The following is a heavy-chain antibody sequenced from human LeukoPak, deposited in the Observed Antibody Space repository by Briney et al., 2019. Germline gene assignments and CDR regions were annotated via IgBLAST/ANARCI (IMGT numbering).Heavy chain of an antibody. CDR2: IYTSGST. J-gene: IGHJ4*02. CDR1: GGSISSGSYY. Sequence: NASETLSLTCTVSGGSISSGSYYWSRIRQPAGEGLEWIGRIYTSGSTNYNPSLKSRITISVDTSKNQFSLKLSSVTAADTAVYYCARENHDLDYWGQGTLVTVSS. CDR3: ARENHDLDY. D-gene: IGHD1-14*01. V-gene: IGHV4-61*02.